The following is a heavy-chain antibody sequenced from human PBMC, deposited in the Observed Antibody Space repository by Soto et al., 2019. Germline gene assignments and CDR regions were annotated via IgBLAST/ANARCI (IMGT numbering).Heavy chain of an antibody. D-gene: IGHD6-19*01. CDR2: IKHSGSS. CDR3: ARGGSSDWQVALDI. J-gene: IGHJ3*02. CDR1: AGSFSHYY. Sequence: SETLSLTCAVYAGSFSHYYWNWIRQSPGKGLEWIGKIKHSGSSNYNPSLRSRVSISVDTSKNQFSLRLTSVTAADTAVYYCARGGSSDWQVALDIWGQGTMGTVSS. V-gene: IGHV4-34*01.